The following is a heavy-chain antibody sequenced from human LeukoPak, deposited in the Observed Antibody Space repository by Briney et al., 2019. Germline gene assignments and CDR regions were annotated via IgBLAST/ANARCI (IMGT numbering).Heavy chain of an antibody. D-gene: IGHD3-22*01. J-gene: IGHJ6*03. Sequence: GGSLRLSCAASGFTFSSYEMHWVRQAPGKGLEWVSYISSSGSTIYYADSVKGRFTISRDNAKNSLYLQMNSLRAEDTAVYYCARVGYYYDSSGYVYYYYYMDVWGKGTTVTISS. CDR1: GFTFSSYE. CDR2: ISSSGSTI. V-gene: IGHV3-48*03. CDR3: ARVGYYYDSSGYVYYYYYMDV.